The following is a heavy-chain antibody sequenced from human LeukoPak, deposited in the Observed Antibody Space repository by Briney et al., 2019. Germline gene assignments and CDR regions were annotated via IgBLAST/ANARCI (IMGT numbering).Heavy chain of an antibody. CDR3: ARDQDTGSYGSLFDC. CDR2: IYYSGST. J-gene: IGHJ4*02. D-gene: IGHD3-10*01. Sequence: SETLSLTCTVSGGSISSYYWSWIRQPPGKGLEWIGYIYYSGSTNYNPSLKSRVTISVDTSKNQFSLKLSSVTAADTAVYYCARDQDTGSYGSLFDCWGQGTLVTVSS. V-gene: IGHV4-59*01. CDR1: GGSISSYY.